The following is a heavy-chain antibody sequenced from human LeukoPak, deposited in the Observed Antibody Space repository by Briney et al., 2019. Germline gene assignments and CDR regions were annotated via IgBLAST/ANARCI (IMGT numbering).Heavy chain of an antibody. CDR1: GFTFSNYA. CDR3: AKAAATNLFDY. V-gene: IGHV3-23*01. D-gene: IGHD5-24*01. J-gene: IGHJ4*02. Sequence: GGSLRLSCAASGFTFSNYAMSWVRLRQAPGKGLEWVSAISGSGGSTYYADSVKGRFTISRDNSKNTLYLQMNSLRAEDTAVYYCAKAAATNLFDYWGQGTLVTVSS. CDR2: ISGSGGST.